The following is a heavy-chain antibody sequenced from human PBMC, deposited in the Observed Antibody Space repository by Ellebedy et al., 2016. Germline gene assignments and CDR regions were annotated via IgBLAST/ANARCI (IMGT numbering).Heavy chain of an antibody. Sequence: SVKVSXXASGGTFSSYAISWVRQAPGQGLEWMGRIIPILGIANYAQKFQGRVTITADKSTSTAYMELSSLRSEDTAVYYCARGPSYDSSGYWLANGMDVWGQGTTVTVSS. V-gene: IGHV1-69*04. CDR3: ARGPSYDSSGYWLANGMDV. J-gene: IGHJ6*02. CDR2: IIPILGIA. D-gene: IGHD3-22*01. CDR1: GGTFSSYA.